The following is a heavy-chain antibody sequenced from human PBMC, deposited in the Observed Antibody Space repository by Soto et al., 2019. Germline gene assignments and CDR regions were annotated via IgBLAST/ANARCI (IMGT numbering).Heavy chain of an antibody. V-gene: IGHV1-46*01. D-gene: IGHD1-26*01. Sequence: VASVKVSCKASGYTFTSYYMHWVRQAPGQGLEWMGIINPSGGSTSYAQKFQGRVTMTRDTSTSTVYMELSSLRSEDTAVYYCARDCGIAGAPAPTYFDYWGQGTLVTVCS. J-gene: IGHJ4*02. CDR3: ARDCGIAGAPAPTYFDY. CDR1: GYTFTSYY. CDR2: INPSGGST.